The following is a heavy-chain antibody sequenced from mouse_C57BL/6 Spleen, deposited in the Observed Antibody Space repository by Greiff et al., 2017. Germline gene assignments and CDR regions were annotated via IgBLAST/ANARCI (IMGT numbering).Heavy chain of an antibody. CDR2: IDPANGNT. D-gene: IGHD1-1*01. V-gene: IGHV14-3*01. J-gene: IGHJ3*01. CDR3: AIWGYGSSYGFAY. CDR1: GFNIKNTY. Sequence: EVKLMASVAELVRPGASVKLSCTASGFNIKNTYMHWVKQRPEQGLEWIGRIDPANGNTKYAPKFQGKATITADTSSNTAYLQLSSLTSEDTAIYYCAIWGYGSSYGFAYWGQGTLVTVSA.